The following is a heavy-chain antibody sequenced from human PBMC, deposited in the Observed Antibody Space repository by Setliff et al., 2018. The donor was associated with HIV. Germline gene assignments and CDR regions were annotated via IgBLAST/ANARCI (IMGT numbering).Heavy chain of an antibody. CDR3: AAATTLLSPRA. CDR2: IYTAGAI. Sequence: SETLSLTCSVSGGSISSGNYYWGWTRQPAGKGLEWIGHIYTAGAIKYNPSLKSRITISVDKSKNQFSLKLNSVTAADTAMYYCAAATTLLSPRAWGQGTLVTVSS. J-gene: IGHJ5*02. CDR1: GGSISSGNYY. V-gene: IGHV4-61*09. D-gene: IGHD2-15*01.